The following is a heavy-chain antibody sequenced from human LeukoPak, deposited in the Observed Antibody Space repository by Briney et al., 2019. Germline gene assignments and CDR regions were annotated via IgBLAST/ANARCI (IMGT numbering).Heavy chain of an antibody. Sequence: GGSLRLSCAASGFTFNTYSMNWVRQAPGKGLEWVSSISRSSNYIYYADSVKGRFTISRDNAKNSLYLQMNSLRAEDTAVYYCARWGYCSGGNCYIDYWGQGTLVTVSS. V-gene: IGHV3-21*01. CDR3: ARWGYCSGGNCYIDY. D-gene: IGHD2-15*01. CDR2: ISRSSNYI. CDR1: GFTFNTYS. J-gene: IGHJ4*02.